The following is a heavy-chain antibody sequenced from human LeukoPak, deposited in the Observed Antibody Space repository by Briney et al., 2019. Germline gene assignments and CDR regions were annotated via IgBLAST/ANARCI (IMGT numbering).Heavy chain of an antibody. Sequence: GGSLRLSCAASGFTFSSYSMNWVGQAPGKGLEWVSSISSSSSYIYYADSVKGRFTISRDNAKNSLYLQRISLRAEDTAVYYCARTSQYYDSSGYYYLLIDYWGQGTLVTVSS. CDR3: ARTSQYYDSSGYYYLLIDY. D-gene: IGHD3-22*01. J-gene: IGHJ4*02. CDR1: GFTFSSYS. CDR2: ISSSSSYI. V-gene: IGHV3-21*01.